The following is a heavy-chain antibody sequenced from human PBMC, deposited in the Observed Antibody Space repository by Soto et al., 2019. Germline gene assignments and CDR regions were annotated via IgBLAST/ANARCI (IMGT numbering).Heavy chain of an antibody. CDR2: IYYSGRT. CDR1: GGSIRDYF. D-gene: IGHD4-17*01. J-gene: IGHJ4*02. Sequence: QVQLQESGPGLVKPSETLSLTCTVSGGSIRDYFWTWIRQPLGKGLEWIGYIYYSGRTNYNPSLKSRVSISVDTSKNHCSLQLRSVTAADTAVYYCARVGGDDFGDSGGFDYWGQGTLVTVSS. V-gene: IGHV4-59*01. CDR3: ARVGGDDFGDSGGFDY.